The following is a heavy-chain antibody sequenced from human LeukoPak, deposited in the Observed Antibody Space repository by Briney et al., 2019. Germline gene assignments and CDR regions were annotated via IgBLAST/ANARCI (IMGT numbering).Heavy chain of an antibody. Sequence: PSETLSLTCTVSGGSVSSGSYYWSWIRQPPGKGLEWIGYIYYSGSTNYNPSLKSRVTISVDTSKNQFSLKLSSVTAADTAMYYCARDVRIAVAGPRTNYYYYGMDVWGQGTTVTVSS. D-gene: IGHD6-19*01. CDR2: IYYSGST. J-gene: IGHJ6*02. CDR1: GGSVSSGSYY. CDR3: ARDVRIAVAGPRTNYYYYGMDV. V-gene: IGHV4-61*01.